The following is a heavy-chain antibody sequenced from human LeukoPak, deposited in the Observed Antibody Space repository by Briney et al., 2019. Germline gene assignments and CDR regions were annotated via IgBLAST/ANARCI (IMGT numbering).Heavy chain of an antibody. Sequence: SGGSLTLSCEASGFTFSSHWMSWVRQAPGKGLEWVAIIKQDVSEKDYVDSVTGRFTISRDNAKNSLYLQMNSLRDEDTGVYYCARDTSAWRYGMDVWGQGTTVTVSS. CDR3: ARDTSAWRYGMDV. D-gene: IGHD6-19*01. J-gene: IGHJ6*02. CDR1: GFTFSSHW. CDR2: IKQDVSEK. V-gene: IGHV3-7*01.